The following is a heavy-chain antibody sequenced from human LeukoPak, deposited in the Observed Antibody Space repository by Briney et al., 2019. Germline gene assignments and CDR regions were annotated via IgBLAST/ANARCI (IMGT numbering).Heavy chain of an antibody. V-gene: IGHV4-59*01. CDR1: GGSISSYY. CDR3: ALGSGGSSGYPDAFDI. CDR2: IHYSGST. D-gene: IGHD3-22*01. Sequence: SETLSLTCTVSGGSISSYYWSWIRQPPGKGLEWIGYIHYSGSTNYNPSLKSRVTISVDTSKNQFSLKLSSVTAADTAVYYCALGSGGSSGYPDAFDIWGQGTMVTVSS. J-gene: IGHJ3*02.